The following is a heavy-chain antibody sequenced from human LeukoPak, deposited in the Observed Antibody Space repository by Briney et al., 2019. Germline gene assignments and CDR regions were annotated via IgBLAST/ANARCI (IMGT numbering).Heavy chain of an antibody. Sequence: GGSLRLSCAASGFTFSNYWMSWVRQAPGKGLEWVSYISSSSSTIYYADSVKGRFTISRDNAKNSLYLQMNSLRAEDTAVYYCARDSSGSYYGDAFDIWGQGTMVTVSS. J-gene: IGHJ3*02. V-gene: IGHV3-48*01. CDR2: ISSSSSTI. D-gene: IGHD3-10*01. CDR1: GFTFSNYW. CDR3: ARDSSGSYYGDAFDI.